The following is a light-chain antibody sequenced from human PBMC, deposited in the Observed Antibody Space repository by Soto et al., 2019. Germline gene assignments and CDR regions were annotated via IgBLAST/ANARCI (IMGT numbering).Light chain of an antibody. CDR1: SSDVGSYNL. V-gene: IGLV2-23*02. CDR3: CSYAGSSTPWV. J-gene: IGLJ3*02. Sequence: QSALTQPASVSGSPGQSITISCTGTSSDVGSYNLVSWYQQHPGKDPKLMIYEVSKRPSGVSNRFSGSKSGNTASLTISGLQAEDEAVYYCCSYAGSSTPWVFGGGTQLTVL. CDR2: EVS.